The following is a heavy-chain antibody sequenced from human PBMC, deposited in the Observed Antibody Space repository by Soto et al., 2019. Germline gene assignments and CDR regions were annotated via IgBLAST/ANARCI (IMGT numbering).Heavy chain of an antibody. D-gene: IGHD3-3*01. CDR2: IYYSGST. CDR1: GGSISSDY. Sequence: QVQLQESGPGLVKPSETLSLTCTVSGGSISSDYWSWIRQPPGKGLEWIGYIYYSGSTNYNPSLKSRVTISVDTSKNQFSLKLSSVTAADTAVYYCAGTIFGVARSGYFDYWGQGTLVTVSS. V-gene: IGHV4-59*01. CDR3: AGTIFGVARSGYFDY. J-gene: IGHJ4*02.